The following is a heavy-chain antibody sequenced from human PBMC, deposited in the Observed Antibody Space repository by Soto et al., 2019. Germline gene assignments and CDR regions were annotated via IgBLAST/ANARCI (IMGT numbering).Heavy chain of an antibody. V-gene: IGHV4-39*01. CDR2: IYYSGST. Sequence: QLQLQESGPGLVKPSETLSLTCTVSGGSISSSSYYWGWIRQPPGKGLEWIGSIYYSGSTYYNPSLKSRVTISVDTSKNQFSLKLSSVTAADTAVYYCARRGDFWSGSSWGQGTLVTVSS. CDR1: GGSISSSSYY. D-gene: IGHD3-3*01. CDR3: ARRGDFWSGSS. J-gene: IGHJ4*02.